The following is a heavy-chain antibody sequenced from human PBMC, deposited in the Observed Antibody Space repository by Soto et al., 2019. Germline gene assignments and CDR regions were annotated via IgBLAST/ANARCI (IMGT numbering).Heavy chain of an antibody. CDR3: ARAQEFRSFDWSWGGGAVDV. Sequence: HVQLVQSGAEVKKPGASLRVSCKASGYTFTDYYIHWVRQAPGQGLQWMGWLSPYNGATTYAQKFPDWVTMTRDTSISTAYLDLSRLSSGDTAVYYCARAQEFRSFDWSWGGGAVDVWGQGTMVTASS. V-gene: IGHV1-2*04. CDR2: LSPYNGAT. D-gene: IGHD3-9*01. J-gene: IGHJ3*01. CDR1: GYTFTDYY.